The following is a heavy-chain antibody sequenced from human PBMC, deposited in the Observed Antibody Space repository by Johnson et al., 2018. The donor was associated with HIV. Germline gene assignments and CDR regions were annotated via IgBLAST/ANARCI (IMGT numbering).Heavy chain of an antibody. CDR2: ISSSGSPI. CDR1: GFTFSDYY. D-gene: IGHD6-6*01. V-gene: IGHV3-11*04. J-gene: IGHJ3*02. Sequence: QMLLVESGGGLVKPGGSLRLSCAASGFTFSDYYMSWIRQAPGKGLEWISYISSSGSPIYYADSLKGRFTISRDNAKNSLYLQMNSLRAEDTAVYYCAYSSSPLSGDAFDIWGQGTMVTVSS. CDR3: AYSSSPLSGDAFDI.